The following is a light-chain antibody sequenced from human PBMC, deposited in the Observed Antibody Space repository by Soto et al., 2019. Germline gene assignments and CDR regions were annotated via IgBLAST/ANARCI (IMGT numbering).Light chain of an antibody. J-gene: IGKJ1*01. CDR3: QQYNNWPRT. V-gene: IGKV3D-15*01. CDR2: GAT. Sequence: EIVLTQSPDTLSLSPGERATLSCRASQSVSSSYLAWYQQRPGQAPRLLIHGATTRATGIPARFSGSGSGTEFTLTISSLQSEDFAVYYCQQYNNWPRTFGQGTKVDIK. CDR1: QSVSSSY.